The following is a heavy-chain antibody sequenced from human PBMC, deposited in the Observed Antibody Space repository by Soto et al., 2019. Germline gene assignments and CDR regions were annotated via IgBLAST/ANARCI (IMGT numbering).Heavy chain of an antibody. CDR3: ARLTVAMAFDY. D-gene: IGHD5-18*01. J-gene: IGHJ4*02. Sequence: PSETLSLTCTVSGGSISSYYWSWIRQPPGKGPEWIGYIYYSGSTNYNPSLKSRVTISVDTSKNQFSLKLSSVTAADTAVYYCARLTVAMAFDYWGQGTLVTV. V-gene: IGHV4-59*08. CDR1: GGSISSYY. CDR2: IYYSGST.